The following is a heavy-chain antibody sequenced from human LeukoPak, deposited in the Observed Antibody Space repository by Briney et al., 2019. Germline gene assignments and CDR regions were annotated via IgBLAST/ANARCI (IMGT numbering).Heavy chain of an antibody. D-gene: IGHD2-2*01. CDR2: INTNTGNP. V-gene: IGHV7-4-1*02. CDR1: GFSFTNYA. Sequence: ASVKVSCKASGFSFTNYAMNWVRQARGQGLEWMGRINTNTGNPTYAQGFIGRFVFSLDTSVSTTYLQISSLTAEDTAVYYCARVGLPRVDDAFVIWGQGTIVTVSS. J-gene: IGHJ3*02. CDR3: ARVGLPRVDDAFVI.